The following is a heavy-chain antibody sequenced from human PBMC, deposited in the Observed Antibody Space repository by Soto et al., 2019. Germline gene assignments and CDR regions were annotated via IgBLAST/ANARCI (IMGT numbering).Heavy chain of an antibody. J-gene: IGHJ6*02. V-gene: IGHV3-30-3*01. CDR2: ISHDGSNK. CDR1: GFTFTAYG. D-gene: IGHD5-18*01. Sequence: QEQLVESGGGVVQPGRSLRLSCAASGFTFTAYGMHWVRQAPGKGLEWVAVISHDGSNKYYADSVKGRFTLSRDNSKYMLYLQMSSLRPDDTAVYYCARALGDNYGDRDHYYGMDVWGQGTTVTVSS. CDR3: ARALGDNYGDRDHYYGMDV.